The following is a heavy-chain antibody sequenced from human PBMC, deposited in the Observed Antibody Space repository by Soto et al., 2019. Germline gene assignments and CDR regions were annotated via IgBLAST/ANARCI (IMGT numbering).Heavy chain of an antibody. CDR2: INAGNGNT. D-gene: IGHD3-3*01. CDR1: GYTFTSYA. J-gene: IGHJ4*02. V-gene: IGHV1-3*01. Sequence: GASVKVSCKASGYTFTSYAMHWVRQAPGQRLEWMGWINAGNGNTKYSQKFQGRVTITRDTSASTAYMELSSLRSEDTAVYYCARDGAYYDFWSGYWGAPGLYYFDYWGQGTLVTVS. CDR3: ARDGAYYDFWSGYWGAPGLYYFDY.